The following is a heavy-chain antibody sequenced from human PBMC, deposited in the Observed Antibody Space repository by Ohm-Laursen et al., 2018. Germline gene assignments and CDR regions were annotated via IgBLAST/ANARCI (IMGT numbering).Heavy chain of an antibody. CDR1: GFTFGDYA. V-gene: IGHV3-49*04. CDR3: TRDLWSYVDF. CDR2: IKSKAHGGTM. D-gene: IGHD1-1*01. J-gene: IGHJ4*02. Sequence: SLRLSCAASGFTFGDYAMSWVRQAPGKGLEWVSFIKSKAHGGTMEYAASVKGRFTISRDDSKNIAYLQMNSLKTEDTAVYYCTRDLWSYVDFWGQGTLVTVSS.